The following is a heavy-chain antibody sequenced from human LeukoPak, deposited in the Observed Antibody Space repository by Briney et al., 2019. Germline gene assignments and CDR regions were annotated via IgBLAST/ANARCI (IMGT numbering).Heavy chain of an antibody. V-gene: IGHV4-34*01. CDR3: ARLVVSSWYHEVLLGRDY. CDR2: SYHSGST. J-gene: IGHJ4*02. D-gene: IGHD6-13*01. Sequence: SETLSLTCAVYGGSFNTYYWTWIRQSPGKGLEWIGESYHSGSTTYSPSLKSRVTISVDNSKNQFSLRLSSVTAADTAMYYCARLVVSSWYHEVLLGRDYWGQGTLVTVSS. CDR1: GGSFNTYY.